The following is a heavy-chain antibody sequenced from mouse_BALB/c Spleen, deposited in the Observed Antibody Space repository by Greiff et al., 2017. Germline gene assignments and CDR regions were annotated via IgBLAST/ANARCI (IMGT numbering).Heavy chain of an antibody. D-gene: IGHD4-1*01. CDR3: TGNWAFAY. J-gene: IGHJ3*01. V-gene: IGHV1-15*01. Sequence: QVQLQQSGAELVRPGASVTLSCKASGYTFTDYEMHWVKQTPVHGLEWIGAIDPETGGTAYNQKFKGKATLTADKSSSTAYMELRSLTSEDSAVYYCTGNWAFAYWGQGTLVTVSA. CDR2: IDPETGGT. CDR1: GYTFTDYE.